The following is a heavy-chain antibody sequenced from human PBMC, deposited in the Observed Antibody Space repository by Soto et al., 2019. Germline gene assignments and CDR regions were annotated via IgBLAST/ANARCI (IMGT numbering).Heavy chain of an antibody. CDR1: GGSFSGYY. CDR2: INQSGST. Sequence: SETLSLTCAVYGGSFSGYYWSWIRQPPGKGLGWIGEINQSGSTNYNPSLKSRVTISVDTSKNQFSLKLSSVTAADTAVYYCARTYSSSWSPFDHWGQGTLVTVS. D-gene: IGHD6-13*01. J-gene: IGHJ4*02. V-gene: IGHV4-34*01. CDR3: ARTYSSSWSPFDH.